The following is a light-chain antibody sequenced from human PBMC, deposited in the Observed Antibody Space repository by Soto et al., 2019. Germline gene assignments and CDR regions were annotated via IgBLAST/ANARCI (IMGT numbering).Light chain of an antibody. CDR1: SSDVGTYNS. CDR2: EVS. J-gene: IGLJ3*02. Sequence: QSALIQPASVSGSPGQSITISCTGISSDVGTYNSVSWYQQDPGKAPQLMIYEVSNRPSGIDSRFSGSKSGNTASLTISGLRAEDEGNYHCCSYAGNRIFVFGGGTKLTVL. CDR3: CSYAGNRIFV. V-gene: IGLV2-23*02.